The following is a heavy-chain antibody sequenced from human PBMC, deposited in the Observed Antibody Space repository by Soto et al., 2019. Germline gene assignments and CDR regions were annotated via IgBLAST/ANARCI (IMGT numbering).Heavy chain of an antibody. Sequence: SETLSLTCTVSGGSISSYYWSWIRQPPGKGLEWIGYIYYSGSTNYNPSLKSRATISVDTSKNQFSLKLSSVTAADTAVYYCARPGGSGSYTHWGQGTLVTVSS. CDR2: IYYSGST. D-gene: IGHD3-10*01. V-gene: IGHV4-59*08. J-gene: IGHJ4*02. CDR1: GGSISSYY. CDR3: ARPGGSGSYTH.